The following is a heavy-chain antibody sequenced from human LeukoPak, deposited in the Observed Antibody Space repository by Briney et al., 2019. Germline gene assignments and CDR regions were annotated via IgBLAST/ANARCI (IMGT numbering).Heavy chain of an antibody. V-gene: IGHV4-59*01. CDR3: ARYRTGSFDY. Sequence: SETLSLTCTVSGGSISSDYWSWIRQPPGKGLEWIGYIYYSGSASYNPSLKSRVTMSADTSKNQFSLKLSSVTAADTAVYYCARYRTGSFDYWGQGTLVTVSS. CDR2: IYYSGSA. J-gene: IGHJ4*02. CDR1: GGSISSDY. D-gene: IGHD2-8*02.